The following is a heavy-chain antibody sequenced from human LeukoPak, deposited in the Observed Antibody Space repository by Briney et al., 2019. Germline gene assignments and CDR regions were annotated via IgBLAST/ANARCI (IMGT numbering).Heavy chain of an antibody. D-gene: IGHD3-22*01. CDR2: IYYSGST. V-gene: IGHV4-59*01. CDR3: ARYYYDSSGYYYFNYFDY. Sequence: SETLSLTCTVSGGSISSYYWSWIRQPPGKGLEWIGYIYYSGSTNYNPSLKSRVTISVDTSKNQFSLKLSSVTAADTAVYYCARYYYDSSGYYYFNYFDYWGQGTLVTVSS. J-gene: IGHJ4*02. CDR1: GGSISSYY.